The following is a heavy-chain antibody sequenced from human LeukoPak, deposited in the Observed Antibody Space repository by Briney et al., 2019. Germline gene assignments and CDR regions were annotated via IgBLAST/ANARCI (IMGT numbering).Heavy chain of an antibody. CDR2: ISSIRSDI. Sequence: GGSLRLSCAASGFTVSSDSMNCVRQAPRKGLEWVPSISSIRSDIYYADSVKGRFTISRDNAKNSLYLQMNSLRAEDTAVYYCARGRIAAAITFDYWGQGTLVTVSS. J-gene: IGHJ4*02. V-gene: IGHV3-21*01. CDR3: ARGRIAAAITFDY. CDR1: GFTVSSDS. D-gene: IGHD6-13*01.